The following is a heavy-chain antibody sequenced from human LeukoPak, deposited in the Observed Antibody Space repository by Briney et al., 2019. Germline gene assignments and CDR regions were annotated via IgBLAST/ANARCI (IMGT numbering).Heavy chain of an antibody. V-gene: IGHV4-34*01. J-gene: IGHJ4*02. D-gene: IGHD3-22*01. CDR3: AXXXXXXXXXDSSGYSSYYFDY. Sequence: SETLSLTCAVYGGSFSGYYWSWIRQPPGKGLEWIGEINHVGSTNYNPSLKSRVTISVDTSKNQFSLKLSSVTAADTAVYYCAXXXXXXXXXDSSGYSSYYFDYWGRGTLVTVSS. CDR1: GGSFSGYY. CDR2: INHVGST.